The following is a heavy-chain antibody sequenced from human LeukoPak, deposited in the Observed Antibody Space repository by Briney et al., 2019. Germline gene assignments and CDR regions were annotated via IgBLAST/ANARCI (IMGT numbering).Heavy chain of an antibody. J-gene: IGHJ6*02. V-gene: IGHV3-7*01. CDR2: IKQDGSEK. CDR3: AKSPRAVLLVRGGDGMDV. Sequence: GGSLRLSCAASGFTFSSYWMSWVRQAPGKGLEWVANIKQDGSEKYYVDPVKGRFTISRDNAKNSLYLQMNSLRAEDTAVYYCAKSPRAVLLVRGGDGMDVWGQGTTVTVSS. CDR1: GFTFSSYW. D-gene: IGHD3-10*01.